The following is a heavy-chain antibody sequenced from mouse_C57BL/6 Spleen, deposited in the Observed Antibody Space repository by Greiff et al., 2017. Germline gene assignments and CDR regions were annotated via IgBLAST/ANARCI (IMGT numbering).Heavy chain of an antibody. J-gene: IGHJ1*03. Sequence: VQLKESGPGLVKPSQSLSLTCSVTGYSITSGYYWNWIRQFPGNKLEWMGYISYDGSNNYNPSLKNRISITRDPSKHQFFLKLNSVTTEDTATYYCARGPLYGNWGWYFDVWGTGTTVTVSS. CDR3: ARGPLYGNWGWYFDV. CDR1: GYSITSGYY. D-gene: IGHD2-1*01. V-gene: IGHV3-6*01. CDR2: ISYDGSN.